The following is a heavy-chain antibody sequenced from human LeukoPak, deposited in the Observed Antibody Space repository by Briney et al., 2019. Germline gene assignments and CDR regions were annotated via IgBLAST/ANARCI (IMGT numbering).Heavy chain of an antibody. CDR1: GFTFSGYY. Sequence: GGSLRLSCAASGFTFSGYYMSWIRQAPGKGLEWVSYISSSSSTIYYADSVKGRFTISRDNAKNSLYLQMNSLRAEDTAVYYCARGRPPYYWGQGTLVTVSS. CDR3: ARGRPPYY. V-gene: IGHV3-11*04. J-gene: IGHJ4*02. CDR2: ISSSSSTI.